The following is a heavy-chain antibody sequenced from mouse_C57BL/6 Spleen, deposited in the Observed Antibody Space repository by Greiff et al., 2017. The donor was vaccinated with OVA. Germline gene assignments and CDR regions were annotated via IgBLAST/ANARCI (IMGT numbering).Heavy chain of an antibody. Sequence: VQLKESGPVLVKPGASVQMSCKASGYTFTDYYMNWVKQSHGKSLEWIGVINPYNGGTSYNQKFKGKATLTVDKSSSTAYMELNSLTSEDSAVYYCARDDYGSRYYAMDYWGQGTSVTVSS. CDR3: ARDDYGSRYYAMDY. CDR2: INPYNGGT. V-gene: IGHV1-19*01. CDR1: GYTFTDYY. D-gene: IGHD1-1*01. J-gene: IGHJ4*01.